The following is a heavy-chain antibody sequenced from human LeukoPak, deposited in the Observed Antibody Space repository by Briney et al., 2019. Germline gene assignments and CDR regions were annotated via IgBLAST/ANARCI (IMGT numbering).Heavy chain of an antibody. V-gene: IGHV3-23*01. D-gene: IGHD3-3*01. CDR1: GFSFSVYA. J-gene: IGHJ4*02. Sequence: SGGSLRLSCAASGFSFSVYAMSWVRQAPGKGLEWVSSISGSGGRTYYTNSVKGRFTISRENFKNTVYLEMNNLGAEDTALYYCAKGGQDFDFWRFDYWGQRNLVIVSS. CDR2: ISGSGGRT. CDR3: AKGGQDFDFWRFDY.